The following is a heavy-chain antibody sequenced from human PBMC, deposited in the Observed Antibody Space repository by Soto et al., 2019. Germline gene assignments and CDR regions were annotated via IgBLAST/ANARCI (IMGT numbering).Heavy chain of an antibody. CDR2: IHHSGSS. J-gene: IGHJ4*02. D-gene: IGHD2-21*01. CDR3: ARNRDC. V-gene: IGHV4-4*02. CDR1: TGSITTSNW. Sequence: QVQLQESGPGLVKPSGTLSLTCTVSTGSITTSNWWSWVRQPSEKGLEWIGEIHHSGSSNYNPSLKRPLTISLDKSKNPFSLELSAVTAADTAVYYCARNRDCWGQGILVTVSS.